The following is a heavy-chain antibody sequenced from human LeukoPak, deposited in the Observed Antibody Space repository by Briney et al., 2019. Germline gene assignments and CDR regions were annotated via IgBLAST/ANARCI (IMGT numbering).Heavy chain of an antibody. CDR1: GGSISSSSYY. D-gene: IGHD3-3*01. V-gene: IGHV4-39*01. CDR3: ARRGGTIFGEGPEYYNWFDP. CDR2: IYYSGST. J-gene: IGHJ5*02. Sequence: SETLSLTCTVSGGSISSSSYYWGWIRQPPGKGLEWIGSIYYSGSTYYNPSLKSRVTISVDTSKNQFSLKLSSVTAADTAVYYCARRGGTIFGEGPEYYNWFDPWGQGTLVTVSS.